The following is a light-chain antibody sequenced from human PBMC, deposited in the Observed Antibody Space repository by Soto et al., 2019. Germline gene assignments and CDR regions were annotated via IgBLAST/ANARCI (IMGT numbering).Light chain of an antibody. V-gene: IGKV1-39*01. CDR3: QQSYNSPVT. CDR1: QSIGNH. J-gene: IGKJ5*01. CDR2: SAS. Sequence: IHLTQSPTSLSASVWDRVTITCRASQSIGNHLNWYQQKPGKAPKFLIYSASSLQSGVPSRFSGSRSGTDFTLTVDSLQPEDFATYYCQQSYNSPVTFGQGTRLEIK.